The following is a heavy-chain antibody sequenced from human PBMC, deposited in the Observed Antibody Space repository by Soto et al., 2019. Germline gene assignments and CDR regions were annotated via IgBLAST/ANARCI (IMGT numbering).Heavy chain of an antibody. Sequence: SETLSLTCTVSGGSISSGGYYWSWIRQHPGKGLEWIGYIYYSGSTYYNPSLKSRVTISVDTSKNQLSLKLSSVTAAGTAVYYCARAHDSSGFNWFDPWGQGTLVTVSS. CDR2: IYYSGST. V-gene: IGHV4-31*03. CDR3: ARAHDSSGFNWFDP. CDR1: GGSISSGGYY. J-gene: IGHJ5*02. D-gene: IGHD3-22*01.